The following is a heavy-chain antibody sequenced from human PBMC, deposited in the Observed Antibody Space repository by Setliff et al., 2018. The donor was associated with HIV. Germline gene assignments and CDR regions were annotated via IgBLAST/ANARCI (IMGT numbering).Heavy chain of an antibody. CDR2: INPNRGDT. D-gene: IGHD3-10*01. V-gene: IGHV1-2*06. CDR1: GYTFTGYF. Sequence: GASVKVSCKASGYTFTGYFIHWVRQAPGQGLEWMGQINPNRGDTKSHHKFADRLIMSRDTSLTTVHMELTSLRSDDTAVYYCARVSSFNKIIREAFDIWGQGTLVTVSS. CDR3: ARVSSFNKIIREAFDI. J-gene: IGHJ3*02.